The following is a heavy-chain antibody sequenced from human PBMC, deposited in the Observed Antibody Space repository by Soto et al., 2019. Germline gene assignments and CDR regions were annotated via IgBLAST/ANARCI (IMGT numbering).Heavy chain of an antibody. D-gene: IGHD2-15*01. CDR2: ISVSAWST. CDR3: ARNLLPHFFFFFQAEDGIRDL. V-gene: IGHV3-23*01. Sequence: DRQATEKGLERLADISVSAWSTDYAGSVKGRLTSSGNKSKNTLYLQMNSLRAEDTAVYYCARNLLPHFFFFFQAEDGIRDL. J-gene: IGHJ2*01.